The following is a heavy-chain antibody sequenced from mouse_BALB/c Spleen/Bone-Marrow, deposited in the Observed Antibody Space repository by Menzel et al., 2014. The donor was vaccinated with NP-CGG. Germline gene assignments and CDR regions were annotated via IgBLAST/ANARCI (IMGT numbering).Heavy chain of an antibody. Sequence: VQFQQSGPELVKPGASVKISCKASGYAFSSSWMNWVKQRPGQGLEWIGRIYPGDGDTNYNGKFKGKATLTADKSSSTAYMQLSSLTSVDSAVYFCASGSSSFAYWGQGTLVTVSA. J-gene: IGHJ3*01. V-gene: IGHV1-82*01. CDR3: ASGSSSFAY. CDR1: GYAFSSSW. D-gene: IGHD1-1*01. CDR2: IYPGDGDT.